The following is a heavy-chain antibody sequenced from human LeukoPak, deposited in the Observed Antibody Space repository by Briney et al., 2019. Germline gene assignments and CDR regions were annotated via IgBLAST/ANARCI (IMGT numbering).Heavy chain of an antibody. Sequence: ASVKVSCKASGYTFTCYYMHWVRQAPGQGLEWMGWINPNSGGTNYAQKFQGRVTMTRDTSISTAYMELSRLRSDDTAVYYCARVKYSSSSFAFDIWGQGTMVTVSS. J-gene: IGHJ3*02. CDR3: ARVKYSSSSFAFDI. D-gene: IGHD6-6*01. V-gene: IGHV1-2*02. CDR1: GYTFTCYY. CDR2: INPNSGGT.